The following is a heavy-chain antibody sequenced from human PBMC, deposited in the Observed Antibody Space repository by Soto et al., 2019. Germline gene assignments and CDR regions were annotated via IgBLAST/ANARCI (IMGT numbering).Heavy chain of an antibody. J-gene: IGHJ5*02. CDR3: ARIYGDYINWFDP. CDR2: IKQDGSEK. D-gene: IGHD4-17*01. V-gene: IGHV3-7*03. CDR1: GFTFSSYW. Sequence: VQLVESGGGLVQPGGSLRLSCAASGFTFSSYWMSWVRQAPGKGLEWVANIKQDGSEKYYVDSVKGRFTISRDNAKNSLYLQMNSLRAEDTAVYYCARIYGDYINWFDPWGQGTLVTVSS.